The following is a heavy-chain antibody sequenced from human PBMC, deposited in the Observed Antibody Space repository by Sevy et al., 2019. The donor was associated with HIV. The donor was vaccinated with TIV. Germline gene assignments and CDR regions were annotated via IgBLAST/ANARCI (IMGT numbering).Heavy chain of an antibody. CDR3: TTDPLYYDFWSGYRDFDY. CDR2: IKSRTDGGTT. CDR1: GFTFSNAW. D-gene: IGHD3-3*01. Sequence: GGSLRLSCAASGFTFSNAWMNWVRQAPGKGLEWVGRIKSRTDGGTTDYAAPVKGRFTISRDDSKNTLYLQLNSLKTEDTAVYYWTTDPLYYDFWSGYRDFDYWGQGTLVTVSS. V-gene: IGHV3-15*07. J-gene: IGHJ4*02.